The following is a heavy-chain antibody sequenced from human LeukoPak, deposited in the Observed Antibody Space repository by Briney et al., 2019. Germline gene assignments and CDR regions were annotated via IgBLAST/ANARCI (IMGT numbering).Heavy chain of an antibody. CDR1: GFTFSSYA. D-gene: IGHD2/OR15-2a*01. CDR2: ISGSGGST. J-gene: IGHJ3*02. CDR3: ARDLLRRVAPPFCAFDI. V-gene: IGHV3-23*01. Sequence: PGGSLRLSCAASGFTFSSYAMSWVRQAPGKGLEWVSAISGSGGSTYYADSVKGRFTISRDNSKNTLYLQMNSLRAEDTAVYYCARDLLRRVAPPFCAFDIWGQGTMVTVSS.